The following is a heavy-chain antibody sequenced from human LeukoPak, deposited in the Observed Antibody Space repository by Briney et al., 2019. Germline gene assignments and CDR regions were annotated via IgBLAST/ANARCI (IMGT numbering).Heavy chain of an antibody. CDR2: IYSGGST. CDR3: ARGLYDILTGSNDAFDI. J-gene: IGHJ3*02. V-gene: IGHV3-66*01. Sequence: PGGSLRLSCAASGFTVSSNYMSWVRQAPGKGLEWVSVIYSGGSTYYADSVKGRFTISRDNSKNTLYLQMNSLRAEDTAVYYCARGLYDILTGSNDAFDIWGQGTMVTVSS. CDR1: GFTVSSNY. D-gene: IGHD3-9*01.